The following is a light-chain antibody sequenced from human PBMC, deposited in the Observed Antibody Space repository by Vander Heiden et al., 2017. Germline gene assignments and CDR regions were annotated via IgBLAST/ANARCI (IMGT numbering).Light chain of an antibody. Sequence: SPSSLSASVGDRVTITCQANQDIRNYLNWYQHKPGKAPKLLIYDASNLEAGVPTRFSGSGSRTDFTFTISSLQPEDIATYYCQQDDNLPLTFGGGTKVEIK. CDR3: QQDDNLPLT. V-gene: IGKV1-33*01. J-gene: IGKJ4*01. CDR1: QDIRNY. CDR2: DAS.